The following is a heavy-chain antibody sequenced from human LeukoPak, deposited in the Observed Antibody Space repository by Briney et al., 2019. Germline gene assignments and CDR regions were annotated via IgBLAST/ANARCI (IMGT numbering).Heavy chain of an antibody. D-gene: IGHD1-7*01. Sequence: SETLSLTCAVYGGSFSNYYWSWIRQPPGTGLEWIGEINDSGRTNYNPSLMSRVTVSVDTSKNQFSLRLTSVTATDTAVYYCARRWNYGRNYYIDVWGNGATVSVSS. CDR1: GGSFSNYY. V-gene: IGHV4-34*01. CDR3: ARRWNYGRNYYIDV. J-gene: IGHJ6*03. CDR2: INDSGRT.